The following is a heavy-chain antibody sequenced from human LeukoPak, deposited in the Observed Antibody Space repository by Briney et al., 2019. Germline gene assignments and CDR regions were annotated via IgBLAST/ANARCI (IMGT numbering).Heavy chain of an antibody. J-gene: IGHJ3*02. CDR2: IYTSGST. V-gene: IGHV4-61*02. CDR3: AGSGKAYAFDI. D-gene: IGHD3-10*01. Sequence: VKPSQTLSLTCTVSGGSISSGSYYWSWIRQPAGKGLEWIGRIYTSGSTNYNPSLKSRVTISVDTSKNQFSLKLSSVTAADTAVYYCAGSGKAYAFDIWGQGTMVTVSS. CDR1: GGSISSGSYY.